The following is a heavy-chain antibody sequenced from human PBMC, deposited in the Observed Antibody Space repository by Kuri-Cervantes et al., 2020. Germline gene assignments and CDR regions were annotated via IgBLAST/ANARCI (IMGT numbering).Heavy chain of an antibody. D-gene: IGHD2-2*01. J-gene: IGHJ6*02. CDR1: GFPLSTYW. Sequence: GESLKISCAASGFPLSTYWMTWVRQAPGKGLEWVANINTDGNGKYYVDSVKGRFTISRDNSKNTLYLQMNSLRAEDTAVYYCAVVPTYEYYYGMDVWGQGNTVNVSS. V-gene: IGHV3-7*03. CDR2: INTDGNGK. CDR3: AVVPTYEYYYGMDV.